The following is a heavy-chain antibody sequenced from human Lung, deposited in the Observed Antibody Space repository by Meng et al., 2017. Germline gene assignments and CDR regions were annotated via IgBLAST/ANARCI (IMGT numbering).Heavy chain of an antibody. CDR1: GGSFSDYY. Sequence: QVHLQQCGDGMLKPSETLSLPVVVSGGSFSDYYWSWIRQPPGKGLEWIGEINHSGSTNYNPSLESRATISVDTSKNNLSLKLSSVTAADSAVYYCARGPTTMAHDFDYWGQGTLVTVSS. CDR2: INHSGST. CDR3: ARGPTTMAHDFDY. V-gene: IGHV4-34*01. J-gene: IGHJ4*02. D-gene: IGHD4-11*01.